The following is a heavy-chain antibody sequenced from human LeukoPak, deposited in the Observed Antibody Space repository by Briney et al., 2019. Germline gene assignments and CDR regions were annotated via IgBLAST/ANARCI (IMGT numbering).Heavy chain of an antibody. J-gene: IGHJ5*02. CDR1: GGSISSYY. D-gene: IGHD3-22*01. CDR2: IYYSGST. V-gene: IGHV4-59*01. Sequence: TSETLSLTCTVSGGSISSYYWSWIRQPPGKGLEWIGYIYYSGSTNYNPSLKSRVTISVDTSKNQFSLKLSSVTAADTAVYYCARALRRTKHYYDSSGYYFWFDPWGQGTLVTVSS. CDR3: ARALRRTKHYYDSSGYYFWFDP.